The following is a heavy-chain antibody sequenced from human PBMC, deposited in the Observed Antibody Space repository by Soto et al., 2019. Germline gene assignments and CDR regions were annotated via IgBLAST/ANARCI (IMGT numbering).Heavy chain of an antibody. J-gene: IGHJ4*01. CDR1: TFTFSDFG. D-gene: IGHD2-15*01. V-gene: IGHV3-30*18. CDR2: ISYDGSDQ. Sequence: QVQVEEFGGGVVQPGRSLRLSCAGPTFTFSDFGFHWVRQAPGKGLEWVAMISYDGSDQYYGDSVQGRFTIYRDDAKNTVYLQMKSLRAEDTAMYYCSKTTYCNGGSCVPQYWGPGSLDTVYS. CDR3: SKTTYCNGGSCVPQY.